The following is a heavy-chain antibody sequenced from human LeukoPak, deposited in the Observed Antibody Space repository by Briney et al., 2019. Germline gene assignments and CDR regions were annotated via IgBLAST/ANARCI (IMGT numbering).Heavy chain of an antibody. V-gene: IGHV4-39*01. CDR3: ARPYRIRSAFDI. Sequence: SETLSLTCTVSGGSIRSSSYYWGWIRQPPGKGLEWIGSIYYSGSTYYNPSLKSLVTISIDMSKSQFSLKLTSVTAADTAVYYCARPYRIRSAFDIWGQGTMVTVSS. CDR1: GGSIRSSSYY. D-gene: IGHD2-2*02. CDR2: IYYSGST. J-gene: IGHJ3*02.